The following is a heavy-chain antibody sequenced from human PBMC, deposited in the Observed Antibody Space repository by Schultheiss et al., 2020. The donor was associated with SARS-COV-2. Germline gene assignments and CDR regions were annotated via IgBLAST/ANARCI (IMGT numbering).Heavy chain of an antibody. V-gene: IGHV3-48*03. CDR3: ARDPLPDNYYDSSGYYRI. J-gene: IGHJ4*02. CDR1: GFTFSSYE. CDR2: ISSSGSTI. Sequence: GGSLRLSCAASGFTFSSYEMNWVRQAPGKGLEWVSYISSSGSTIYYADSVKGRFTISRDNAKNSLYLQMNSLRAEDTAVYYCARDPLPDNYYDSSGYYRIWGQGTLVTVSS. D-gene: IGHD3-22*01.